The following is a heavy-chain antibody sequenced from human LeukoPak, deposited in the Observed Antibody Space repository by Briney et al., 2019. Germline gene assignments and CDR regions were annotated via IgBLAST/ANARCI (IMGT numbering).Heavy chain of an antibody. CDR1: GLTFSRYA. CDR2: ISASGGST. Sequence: GGSLTLSCAASGLTFSRYAMSWVRQAPGKEMEWDSAISASGGSTYYADSVKGRFTISRDNSKNTLYLQLNRLRVEDTAVYYCAKEVYYFDTSGLYSFAFDIWGQGTMVTVPS. CDR3: AKEVYYFDTSGLYSFAFDI. J-gene: IGHJ3*02. D-gene: IGHD3-22*01. V-gene: IGHV3-23*01.